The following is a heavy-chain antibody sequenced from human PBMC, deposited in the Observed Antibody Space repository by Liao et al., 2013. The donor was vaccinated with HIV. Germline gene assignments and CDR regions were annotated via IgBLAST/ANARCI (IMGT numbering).Heavy chain of an antibody. CDR1: GASVSTDY. CDR2: IYYSRVT. V-gene: IGHV4-59*08. Sequence: QVQLQESGPGLVKPSETLSLTCTVSGASVSTDYWSWIRQPPGKGLEWIGYIYYSRVTNYNPSLKSRVTISVDTSKNQFSLKLSSVTAADTAVYYCARTSEGHFDYWGQGTLVTVSS. J-gene: IGHJ4*02. D-gene: IGHD3-3*01. CDR3: ARTSEGHFDY.